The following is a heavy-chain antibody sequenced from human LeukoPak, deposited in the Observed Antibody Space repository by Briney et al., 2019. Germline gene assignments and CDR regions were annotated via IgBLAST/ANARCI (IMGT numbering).Heavy chain of an antibody. CDR1: GFTFSNYL. J-gene: IGHJ4*02. D-gene: IGHD5-24*01. CDR3: SRDLRGRDDY. CDR2: INEGGSVA. Sequence: GGSLRLSCAASGFTFSNYLMHWVRQAPGKGLVWVSRINEGGSVADYADSVKGRFTISRDNAKNTLYLEMNSLRAEDTAVYYCSRDLRGRDDYWGQGTLVSVSS. V-gene: IGHV3-74*01.